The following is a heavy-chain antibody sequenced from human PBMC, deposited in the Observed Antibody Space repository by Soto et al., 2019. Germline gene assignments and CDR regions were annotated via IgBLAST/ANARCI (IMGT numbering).Heavy chain of an antibody. Sequence: PGESLKISCKGSGYSFTSYWIGWVRQMPGKGLEWMGIIYPGDSDTRYSPSFQGQVTISADKSISTAYLQWSSLKASDTAMYYCARHYEGSYYESYYYYYGMDVWGQGTTVTVSS. D-gene: IGHD1-26*01. J-gene: IGHJ6*02. V-gene: IGHV5-51*01. CDR2: IYPGDSDT. CDR1: GYSFTSYW. CDR3: ARHYEGSYYESYYYYYGMDV.